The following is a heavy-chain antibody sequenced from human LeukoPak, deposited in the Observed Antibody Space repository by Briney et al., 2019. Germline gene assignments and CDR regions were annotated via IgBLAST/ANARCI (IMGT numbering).Heavy chain of an antibody. CDR1: GFTFSLYS. CDR3: ERGSYWSGDCYRQHDY. V-gene: IGHV3-48*01. J-gene: IGHJ4*02. D-gene: IGHD2-21*02. CDR2: ISSSSSTI. Sequence: GGSLRLSCAPSGFTFSLYSMNRVRQAPGKGLESVSYISSSSSTIYYADSVTGRFAISRDNAEKSLFLQMLSLSAEDAAIYYCERGSYWSGDCYRQHDYWGQGTLVAVSS.